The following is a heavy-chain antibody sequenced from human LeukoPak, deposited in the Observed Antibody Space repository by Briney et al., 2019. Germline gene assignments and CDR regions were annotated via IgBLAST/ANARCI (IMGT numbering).Heavy chain of an antibody. CDR3: ASGVLTGTGFDY. D-gene: IGHD1-20*01. J-gene: IGHJ4*02. CDR1: GYTFTSYG. Sequence: ASVKVSCKASGYTFTSYGISWVQQAPGQGLEWMGWISAYNGNTNYAQKLQGRVTMTTDTSTSTAYMELRSLRSNDTAVYYCASGVLTGTGFDYWGQGTLVTVSS. CDR2: ISAYNGNT. V-gene: IGHV1-18*01.